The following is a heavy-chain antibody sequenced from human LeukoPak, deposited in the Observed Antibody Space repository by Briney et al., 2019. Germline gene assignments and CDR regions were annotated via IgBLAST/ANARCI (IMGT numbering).Heavy chain of an antibody. V-gene: IGHV4-34*01. CDR1: GGSFSGYY. J-gene: IGHJ4*02. Sequence: SETLSLTCAVYGGSFSGYYWSWIRQPPGKGLEWIGEINHSGSTNYNPSLKSRVTISVDTSKNQFSLKLSSVTAADTAVYYCASGGWNDVFRYWGQGTLVTVSS. CDR2: INHSGST. D-gene: IGHD1-1*01. CDR3: ASGGWNDVFRY.